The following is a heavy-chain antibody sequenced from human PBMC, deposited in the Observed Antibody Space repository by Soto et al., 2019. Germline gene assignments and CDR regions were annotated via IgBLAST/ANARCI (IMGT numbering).Heavy chain of an antibody. CDR3: AKDLYRGSDGGVYY. D-gene: IGHD1-26*01. CDR1: GFTFSSYD. CDR2: ISYDGSDK. V-gene: IGHV3-30*18. Sequence: QVQLVESGGGVVQPGRSLRLSCAASGFTFSSYDMHWVRQAPGKGLEWVAVISYDGSDKYYADSVKGRFTISRDNSKNALFLQMNSLRAEDTAVYYCAKDLYRGSDGGVYYWGQGTLVNVSS. J-gene: IGHJ4*02.